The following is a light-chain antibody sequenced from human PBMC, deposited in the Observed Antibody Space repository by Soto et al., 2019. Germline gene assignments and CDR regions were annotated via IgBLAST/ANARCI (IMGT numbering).Light chain of an antibody. CDR3: QQYGSSPPYT. J-gene: IGKJ2*01. V-gene: IGKV3-20*01. CDR1: QSVSSNY. CDR2: AAS. Sequence: EIVLTQSPGTLSLSPGEGATLSCRASQSVSSNYLARYQQKPGQAPRLLIYAASSRASDIPDRFSGSGSGTDFTLTISRLEPEDFAGYDCQQYGSSPPYTFGQGTKLEIK.